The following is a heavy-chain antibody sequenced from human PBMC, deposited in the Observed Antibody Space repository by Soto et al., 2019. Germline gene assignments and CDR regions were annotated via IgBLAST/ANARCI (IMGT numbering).Heavy chain of an antibody. J-gene: IGHJ5*02. CDR3: ANETTHYDFRCFDL. D-gene: IGHD4-17*01. Sequence: TVADGNRISRGYCWSRNPHHPGTGLEWIGYIYYSGSTYYNTSLKSRVTISVDPSKNQFSLKLSSVTAADTAVYFCANETTHYDFRCFDLWGHGTLVTVSS. V-gene: IGHV4-31*02. CDR2: IYYSGST. CDR1: DGNRISRGYC.